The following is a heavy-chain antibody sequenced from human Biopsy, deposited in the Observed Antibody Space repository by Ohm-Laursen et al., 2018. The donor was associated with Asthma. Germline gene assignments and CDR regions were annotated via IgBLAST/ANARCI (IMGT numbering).Heavy chain of an antibody. V-gene: IGHV1-69*01. J-gene: IGHJ6*02. Sequence: SSVKVSCKASGDSFSNYAISWVRQAPGQGLEWMGGLIPVLGTPDHAQMFEGRVTITADESTSTAYMELSSLSSEDTAVYYCARGYSGSDRIVYYYSGLDVWGQGTAVTVSS. CDR1: GDSFSNYA. CDR2: LIPVLGTP. D-gene: IGHD5-12*01. CDR3: ARGYSGSDRIVYYYSGLDV.